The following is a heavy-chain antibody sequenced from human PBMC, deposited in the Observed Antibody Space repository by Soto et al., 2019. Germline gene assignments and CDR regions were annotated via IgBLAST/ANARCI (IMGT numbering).Heavy chain of an antibody. CDR2: ISGSGGST. Sequence: GGSLRLSCAASGFTFGSYAMSWVRQAPGKGLEWVSAISGSGGSTYYADSVKGRFTISRDNSKNTLYLQMNSLRAEDTAVYYCAKSGDVVVVAATRFDYWGQGTLVTVSS. V-gene: IGHV3-23*01. CDR3: AKSGDVVVVAATRFDY. J-gene: IGHJ4*02. D-gene: IGHD2-15*01. CDR1: GFTFGSYA.